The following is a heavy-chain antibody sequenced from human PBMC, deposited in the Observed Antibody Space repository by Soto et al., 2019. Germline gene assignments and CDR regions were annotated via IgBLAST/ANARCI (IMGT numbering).Heavy chain of an antibody. J-gene: IGHJ6*02. CDR1: GYTFTGYY. D-gene: IGHD3-22*01. CDR2: INPNSGGT. CDR3: ARDGDSSAYPGMDV. V-gene: IGHV1-2*04. Sequence: QVQLVQSGAEVKKPGASVKVSCKASGYTFTGYYMHWVRQAPGQGLEWMGWINPNSGGTNYAQEFQGWVTMTRDTSISTAYMELSRLRSDDTAVYYCARDGDSSAYPGMDVWGQGTTVTVSS.